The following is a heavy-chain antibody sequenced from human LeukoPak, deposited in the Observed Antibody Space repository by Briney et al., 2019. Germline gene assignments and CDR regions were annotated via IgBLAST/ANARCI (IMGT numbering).Heavy chain of an antibody. CDR3: ARAPSEIGGYPEYFRH. V-gene: IGHV3-74*01. D-gene: IGHD2-15*01. CDR1: GFTFSTYW. CDR2: IKSDGGT. Sequence: GGSLRLSCAASGFTFSTYWMHWVRQAPGKGLVWVSRIKSDGGTNYADSVKGRFTISRDSAKKTVSLQMNSLRPEDTGVYYCARAPSEIGGYPEYFRHWGQGTLVTVSS. J-gene: IGHJ1*01.